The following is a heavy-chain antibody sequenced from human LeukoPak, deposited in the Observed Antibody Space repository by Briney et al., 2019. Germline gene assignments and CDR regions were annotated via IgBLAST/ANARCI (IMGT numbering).Heavy chain of an antibody. CDR1: GYTFSNYG. Sequence: GASVKVSCKPSGYTFSNYGITWVRQAPGQGLEWMGWISAYNGNTNYAQKLQGRVTMTTDTYTSTAYMDLRSLRSDDTAVYYCAREYYYDSSGYCPLQHWGQGTLVTVSS. J-gene: IGHJ1*01. V-gene: IGHV1-18*01. D-gene: IGHD3-22*01. CDR3: AREYYYDSSGYCPLQH. CDR2: ISAYNGNT.